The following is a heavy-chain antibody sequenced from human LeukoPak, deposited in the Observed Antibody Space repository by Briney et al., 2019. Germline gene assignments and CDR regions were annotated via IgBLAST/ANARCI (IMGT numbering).Heavy chain of an antibody. D-gene: IGHD2-2*01. J-gene: IGHJ5*02. CDR3: ARRLTQYDCFDP. V-gene: IGHV6-1*01. CDR2: TYYRSTWYN. Sequence: SQTLSLTCAISGDSVSSNSVTWNWIRQSPSRGLGWLGRTYYRSTWYNDYAVSVRGRITVNPDTSENQFSLHLNSVTPEDTAVYYCARRLTQYDCFDPWGQGILVTVSS. CDR1: GDSVSSNSVT.